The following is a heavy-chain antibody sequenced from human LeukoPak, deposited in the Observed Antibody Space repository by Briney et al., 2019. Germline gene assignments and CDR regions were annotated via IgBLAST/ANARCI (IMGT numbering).Heavy chain of an antibody. Sequence: GGSLRLSCVASGVTFGSYNMNWVRQAPGKGLEWVSYISSSSSTIYYADSVKGRFTISRDNAKNSLYLQMNSLRAEDTAVYYCARVISSTSRVVDYWGQGTLVTVSS. D-gene: IGHD2-2*01. CDR3: ARVISSTSRVVDY. J-gene: IGHJ4*02. CDR1: GVTFGSYN. CDR2: ISSSSSTI. V-gene: IGHV3-48*01.